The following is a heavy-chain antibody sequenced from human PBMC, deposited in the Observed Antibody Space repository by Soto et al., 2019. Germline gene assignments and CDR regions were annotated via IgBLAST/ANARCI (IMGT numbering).Heavy chain of an antibody. CDR1: GFTFSSYG. Sequence: GGSLRLSCAASGFTFSSYGMHWVRQAPGKGLEWVAVIWYDGSNKYYADSVKGRFTISRDNSKNTLYLQMNSLRAEDTAVYYCARDRREQWLVNYFDYWGQGTLVTVSS. V-gene: IGHV3-33*01. J-gene: IGHJ4*02. D-gene: IGHD6-19*01. CDR3: ARDRREQWLVNYFDY. CDR2: IWYDGSNK.